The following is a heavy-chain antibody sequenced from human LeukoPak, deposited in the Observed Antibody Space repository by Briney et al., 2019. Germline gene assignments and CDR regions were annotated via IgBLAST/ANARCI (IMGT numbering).Heavy chain of an antibody. CDR2: IWYDGSNK. D-gene: IGHD5-18*01. V-gene: IGHV3-33*01. CDR3: ARGKRGFIYGSDF. J-gene: IGHJ4*02. CDR1: RFTFSPYA. Sequence: PGRSLRLSCAGSRFTFSPYAMHWVRQAPGKGLEWVALIWYDGSNKYYADSVKGRFSISRDNSKNTLSLQMNSLRVEDTALYYCARGKRGFIYGSDFWGQGTLVTVSS.